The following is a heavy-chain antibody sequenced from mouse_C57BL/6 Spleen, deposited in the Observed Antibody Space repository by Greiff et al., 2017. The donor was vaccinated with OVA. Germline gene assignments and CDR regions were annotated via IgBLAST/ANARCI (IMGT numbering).Heavy chain of an antibody. J-gene: IGHJ2*01. D-gene: IGHD2-5*01. Sequence: VQLQQSGPELVKPGASVKISCKASGYAFSSSWMNWVKQRPGKGLEWIGRIYPGDGDTNYNGKFKGKATLTADKSSSTAYMQLSSLTSEDSAVYFCARMSDYSNYFDYWGQGTTLTVSS. CDR1: GYAFSSSW. V-gene: IGHV1-82*01. CDR2: IYPGDGDT. CDR3: ARMSDYSNYFDY.